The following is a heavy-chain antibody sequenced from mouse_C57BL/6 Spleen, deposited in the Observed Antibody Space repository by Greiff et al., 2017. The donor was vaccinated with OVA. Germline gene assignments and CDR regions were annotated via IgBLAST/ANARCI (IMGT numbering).Heavy chain of an antibody. CDR1: GFTFSSYA. J-gene: IGHJ2*01. V-gene: IGHV5-4*01. CDR2: ISDGGSYT. CDR3: ARDRLRDYFDY. Sequence: EVQLVESGGGLVKPGGSLKLSCAASGFTFSSYAMSWVRQTPEKRLEWVATISDGGSYTYYTDHVKGRFTISRDNAKNNLYLQMSHLKSADTAMYYCARDRLRDYFDYWGQGTTLTVSS. D-gene: IGHD1-1*01.